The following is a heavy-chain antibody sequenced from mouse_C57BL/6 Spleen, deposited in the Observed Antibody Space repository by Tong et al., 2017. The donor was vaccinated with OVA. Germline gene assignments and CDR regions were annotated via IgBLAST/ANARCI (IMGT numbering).Heavy chain of an antibody. Sequence: EVQLQESGAELVRPGSSVKLSCKDSYFAFMASAMHWVKQRPGQGLEWIGAIYPGNSDTSYNQKFKGKAKLTAVTSASTAYMELSSLTNEDSAVYYCTTGPFAYWGQGTLVTVSA. CDR1: YFAFMASA. V-gene: IGHV1-5*01. J-gene: IGHJ3*01. D-gene: IGHD4-1*01. CDR2: IYPGNSDT. CDR3: TTGPFAY.